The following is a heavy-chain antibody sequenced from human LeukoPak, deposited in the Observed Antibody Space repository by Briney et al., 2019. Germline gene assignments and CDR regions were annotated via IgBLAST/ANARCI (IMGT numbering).Heavy chain of an antibody. D-gene: IGHD6-19*01. CDR1: GFTFSRYA. J-gene: IGHJ4*02. V-gene: IGHV3-30*01. CDR2: ISYDGSNK. CDR3: ARTPPARLALDY. Sequence: GRSLRLSCAASGFTFSRYAMHWVRQAPGKGLEWVAVISYDGSNKYYADSVKGRFTISRDNSKNTLYLQMNSLRAEDTAVYYCARTPPARLALDYWGQGTLVTVSS.